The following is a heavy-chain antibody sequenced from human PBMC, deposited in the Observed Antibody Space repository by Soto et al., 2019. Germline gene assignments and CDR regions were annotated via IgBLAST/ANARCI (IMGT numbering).Heavy chain of an antibody. V-gene: IGHV4-31*03. Sequence: QVQLQESGPGLVKPSQTLSLTCTVSGGSISSGNYYWSWIRQHPGKGLEWIGYIYYSGSTYYNPSLKSRVSMSMDTSNNPLSLKLNSVTAADTAVYYCARDRWLRENWGFDYWGQGTLVTVSS. CDR1: GGSISSGNYY. CDR2: IYYSGST. D-gene: IGHD5-12*01. CDR3: ARDRWLRENWGFDY. J-gene: IGHJ4*02.